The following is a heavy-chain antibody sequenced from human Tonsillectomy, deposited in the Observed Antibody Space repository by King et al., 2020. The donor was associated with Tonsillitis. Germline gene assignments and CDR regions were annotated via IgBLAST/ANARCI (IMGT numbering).Heavy chain of an antibody. D-gene: IGHD2-2*01. CDR2: IYYSGST. J-gene: IGHJ6*03. V-gene: IGHV4-59*01. Sequence: QLQESGPGLVKPSETLSLTCTVSGGSISSYYWSWIRQPPGKGMEWIVYIYYSGSTNYNPSLKSRVTISVDTSKNQVALKLSCVTAGDTAVYYCARVGTSCSSTSCYAAPDYYYMDVWGKGTTVTVSS. CDR1: GGSISSYY. CDR3: ARVGTSCSSTSCYAAPDYYYMDV.